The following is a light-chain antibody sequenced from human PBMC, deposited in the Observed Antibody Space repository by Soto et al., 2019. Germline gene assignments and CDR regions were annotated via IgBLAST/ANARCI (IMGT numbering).Light chain of an antibody. CDR2: GAY. J-gene: IGKJ1*01. CDR1: QSISTY. CDR3: QESSSNWT. Sequence: DIQMTQSPSSLSASVGDGVTITCRASQSISTYLNWYRQKPGKAPELLIYGAYTLHSGVPSRFSGGLSPTQFTLTISGLQPEDFATYYSQESSSNWTVGQGTKVDIK. V-gene: IGKV1-39*01.